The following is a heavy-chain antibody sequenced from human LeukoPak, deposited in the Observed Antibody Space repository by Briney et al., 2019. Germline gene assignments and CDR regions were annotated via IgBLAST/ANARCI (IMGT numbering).Heavy chain of an antibody. D-gene: IGHD1-26*01. V-gene: IGHV3-7*01. CDR1: GFAFSSYW. CDR2: IKQDGGEK. CDR3: ARLGGSYYTY. J-gene: IGHJ4*02. Sequence: PGGSLRLSCVASGFAFSSYWMSWVRQAPGKGLEWVANIKQDGGEKYYVDSVRGRFTISRDNAKHALFLQMNSLRVEDTAVYYCARLGGSYYTYWGQGTLVTVSS.